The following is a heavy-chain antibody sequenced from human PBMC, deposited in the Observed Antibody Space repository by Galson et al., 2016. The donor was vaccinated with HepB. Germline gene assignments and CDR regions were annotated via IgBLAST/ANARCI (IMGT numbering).Heavy chain of an antibody. CDR2: IDPSDSYT. D-gene: IGHD2-2*01. J-gene: IGHJ6*03. CDR1: GYSFTSYW. V-gene: IGHV5-10-1*01. CDR3: AAIGYCSSTRCLGGYYYYMDV. Sequence: QSGAEVKKPGESLRISCKGSGYSFTSYWISWVRQMPGKGLEWMGRIDPSDSYTNYSPSFQGHVTISADKSISTAYLQWSSLKASDTAMYYCAAIGYCSSTRCLGGYYYYMDVWGKGTTVTVSS.